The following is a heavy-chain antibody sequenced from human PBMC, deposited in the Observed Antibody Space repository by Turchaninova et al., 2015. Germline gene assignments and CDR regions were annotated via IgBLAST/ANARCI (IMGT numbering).Heavy chain of an antibody. CDR1: GGSISRGGYS. V-gene: IGHV4-30-2*01. CDR3: ARKTTDDDSFDI. D-gene: IGHD4-17*01. J-gene: IGHJ3*02. CDR2: MYQSGRT. Sequence: QLQLQESGSGLVKPSQTLSLTCAVSGGSISRGGYSRSWIRQPRGKGLDGLGYMYQSGRTYYNPSLKSRVTISGDRSKNQFSLEVSSVTAADTAIYYCARKTTDDDSFDIWGQGTMVTVSS.